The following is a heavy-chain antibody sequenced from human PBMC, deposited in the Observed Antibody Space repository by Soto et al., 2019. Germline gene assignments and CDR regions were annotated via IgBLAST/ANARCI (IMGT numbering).Heavy chain of an antibody. V-gene: IGHV1-8*01. CDR1: GYTFTSYD. CDR2: MNPNSGNT. D-gene: IGHD3-16*02. J-gene: IGHJ4*02. CDR3: ARVSGITFGGVIVRVHYYFDY. Sequence: GASVKVSCKASGYTFTSYDINWVRQATGQGLEWMGWMNPNSGNTAYARKFLGRVTMTRDTSITTAYMELSSLTSEDTAVYYCARVSGITFGGVIVRVHYYFDYWGQGSPVTVSS.